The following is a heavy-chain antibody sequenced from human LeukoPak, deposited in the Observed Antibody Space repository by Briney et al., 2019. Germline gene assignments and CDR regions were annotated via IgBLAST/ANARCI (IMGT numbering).Heavy chain of an antibody. J-gene: IGHJ4*02. D-gene: IGHD1-7*01. Sequence: ASVKVSCKASGGTFISYAISWVRQAPGQGLEWMGGIIPIFGTANYAQKFQGRVTITADESTSTAYMELSSLRSEDTAVYYCARVRGWNYGQHYFDYWGQGTLVTVSS. CDR3: ARVRGWNYGQHYFDY. V-gene: IGHV1-69*13. CDR2: IIPIFGTA. CDR1: GGTFISYA.